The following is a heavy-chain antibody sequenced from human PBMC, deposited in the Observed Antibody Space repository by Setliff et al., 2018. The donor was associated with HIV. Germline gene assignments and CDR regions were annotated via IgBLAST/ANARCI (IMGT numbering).Heavy chain of an antibody. J-gene: IGHJ3*02. CDR2: ISTSSTYI. CDR1: GFTFSSYA. D-gene: IGHD6-13*01. V-gene: IGHV3-21*01. Sequence: GGSLRLSCSASGFTFSSYAMNWVRQAPGKGLEWVSSISTSSTYIYYVDSVEGRFTISRENAKNSLYLQMNSLRAGDTAVYYCARLYSTGDAFDIWGQGTMVTVSS. CDR3: ARLYSTGDAFDI.